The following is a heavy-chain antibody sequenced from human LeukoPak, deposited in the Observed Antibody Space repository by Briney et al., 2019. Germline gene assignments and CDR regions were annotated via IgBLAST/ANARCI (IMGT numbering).Heavy chain of an antibody. V-gene: IGHV3-74*01. CDR1: GFTFSSYW. J-gene: IGHJ4*02. Sequence: GGSLRLSCAASGFTFSSYWMSWVRQAPGKGLVWVSRINSDGSSTSYADSVKGRFTISRDNARNSLYLQMDNLRAEDTGVYYCARDFYDGFALDYWGQGTLVTVSS. CDR2: INSDGSST. D-gene: IGHD2/OR15-2a*01. CDR3: ARDFYDGFALDY.